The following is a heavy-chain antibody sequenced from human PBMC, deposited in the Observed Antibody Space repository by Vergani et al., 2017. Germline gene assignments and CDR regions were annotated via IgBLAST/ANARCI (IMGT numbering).Heavy chain of an antibody. Sequence: QVQLQESGPGLVKPSETLSLTFTVSGYSISSGYYWGWIRQPPGKGLEWIGSIYHRWSTYYNPSLKSRVTISVDTSKNQFSLKLSSVTAADTAVYYCASGTEYGDYSAYWGQGTLVTVSS. CDR2: IYHRWST. CDR3: ASGTEYGDYSAY. V-gene: IGHV4-38-2*02. J-gene: IGHJ4*02. CDR1: GYSISSGYY. D-gene: IGHD4-17*01.